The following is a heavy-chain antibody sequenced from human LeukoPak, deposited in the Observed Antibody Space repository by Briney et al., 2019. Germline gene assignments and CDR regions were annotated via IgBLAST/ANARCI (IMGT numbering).Heavy chain of an antibody. Sequence: PGGSLRLSCAASGFTFSSYGMHWVRQAPGKGLEWVAFIRYDGSYKYYADSVKGRFTMSRDNSKNTLYLQMNSLRAEDTAVYYCAKAKGFYYPFDYWGQGTLVTVSS. CDR3: AKAKGFYYPFDY. CDR2: IRYDGSYK. D-gene: IGHD2/OR15-2a*01. CDR1: GFTFSSYG. V-gene: IGHV3-30*02. J-gene: IGHJ4*02.